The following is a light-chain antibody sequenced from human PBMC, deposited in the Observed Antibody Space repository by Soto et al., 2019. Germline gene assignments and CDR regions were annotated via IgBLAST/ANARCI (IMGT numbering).Light chain of an antibody. Sequence: DIQMTQSTSSLSASVGDRVTISCRASQTISTALNWYQQRPGKAPKLLIYAAYILQSGVPSRFSGSGFGTEFTLTISSLQPEDFATYYCQQRYATPTLGGGTKVEVK. CDR1: QTISTA. V-gene: IGKV1-39*01. CDR2: AAY. J-gene: IGKJ4*01. CDR3: QQRYATPT.